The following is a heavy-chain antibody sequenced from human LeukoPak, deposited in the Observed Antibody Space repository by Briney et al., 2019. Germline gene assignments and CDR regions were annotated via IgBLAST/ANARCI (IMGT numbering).Heavy chain of an antibody. CDR3: ARASTTVPNLLDY. V-gene: IGHV3-74*03. J-gene: IGHJ4*02. D-gene: IGHD4-17*01. Sequence: GGSLRLSCAASGFTFSNYWMHWVRHAPGKGLLWVSRINGDGTSTKYADSVKGRFTISRDNARHTLYLQMNSLRAEDTAVYYCARASTTVPNLLDYWGQGTLVTVSS. CDR2: INGDGTST. CDR1: GFTFSNYW.